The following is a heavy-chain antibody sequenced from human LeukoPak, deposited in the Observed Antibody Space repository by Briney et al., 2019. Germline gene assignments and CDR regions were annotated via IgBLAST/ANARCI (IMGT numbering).Heavy chain of an antibody. CDR2: ISYDGSNK. CDR1: GFTFSSYA. J-gene: IGHJ4*02. D-gene: IGHD6-13*01. Sequence: GGSLRLSCAASGFTFSSYAMHWVRQAPGKGLEWVAVISYDGSNKYYADSVKGRFTISRDNSKNTLYLQMNSLRAEDTAVYYCARGPSWSTDYWGQGTLVTVSS. CDR3: ARGPSWSTDY. V-gene: IGHV3-30-3*01.